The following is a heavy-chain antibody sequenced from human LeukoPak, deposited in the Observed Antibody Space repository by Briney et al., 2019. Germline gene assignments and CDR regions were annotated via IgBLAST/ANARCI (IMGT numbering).Heavy chain of an antibody. Sequence: ASVTVSCKPSGYTFSDYYIHWVRQAPGQGLEGMGWINPNSGETKTAQQFQGRGTMTGDTSISTAYMELRRVTTDDTAVDYCARDRDYSNTERGFDYWGQGTLVTVSS. J-gene: IGHJ4*02. CDR2: INPNSGET. V-gene: IGHV1-2*02. D-gene: IGHD4-11*01. CDR3: ARDRDYSNTERGFDY. CDR1: GYTFSDYY.